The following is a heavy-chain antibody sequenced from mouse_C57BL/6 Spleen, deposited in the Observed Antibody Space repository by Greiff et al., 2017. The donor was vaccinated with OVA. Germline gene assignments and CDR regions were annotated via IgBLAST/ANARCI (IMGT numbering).Heavy chain of an antibody. CDR2: ISYDGSN. CDR3: ARESYYSNYDFDY. D-gene: IGHD2-5*01. CDR1: GYSITSGYY. Sequence: DVQLQESGPGLVKPSQSLSLTCSVTGYSITSGYYWNWIRQFPGNKLEWMGYISYDGSNNYNPSLKNRISITRDTSKNQFFLKLNSVTTEDTATYYCARESYYSNYDFDYWGQGTTLTVSS. J-gene: IGHJ2*01. V-gene: IGHV3-6*01.